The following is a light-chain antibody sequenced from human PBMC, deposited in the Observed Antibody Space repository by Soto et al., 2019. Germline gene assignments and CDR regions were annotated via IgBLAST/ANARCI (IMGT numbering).Light chain of an antibody. V-gene: IGKV3-15*01. CDR3: QQYNNWPPIP. CDR1: QSVSSN. Sequence: EIVLTQSPGTLSLSPGERATLSCRASQSVSSNYLAWYQQKPGQAPRLLIYDTSTRATGIPARFSGSGSGTEFTLTISSLQSEDFAVYYCQQYNNWPPIPFGQGTRLEIK. J-gene: IGKJ5*01. CDR2: DTS.